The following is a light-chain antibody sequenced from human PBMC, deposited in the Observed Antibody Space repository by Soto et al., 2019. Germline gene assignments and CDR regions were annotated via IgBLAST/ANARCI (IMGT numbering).Light chain of an antibody. CDR2: GNS. CDR1: SSNIGAGYD. V-gene: IGLV1-40*01. CDR3: QSYDSSLSGSYV. J-gene: IGLJ1*01. Sequence: QSVLTQPPSVSVAPGQRVTISCTGSSSNIGAGYDVHWYQQLPETAPKLLVYGNSNRPSGVPDRFSGSKSGTSASLTITGLQAEDEADYYCQSYDSSLSGSYVFGTGTKLTGL.